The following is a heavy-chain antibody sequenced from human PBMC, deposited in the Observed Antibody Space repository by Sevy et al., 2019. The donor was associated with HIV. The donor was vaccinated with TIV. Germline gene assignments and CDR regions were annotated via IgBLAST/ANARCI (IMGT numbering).Heavy chain of an antibody. D-gene: IGHD6-13*01. J-gene: IGHJ4*02. CDR2: IGDTNSYT. CDR3: ARGGFASSWYGEY. CDR1: GFTFSDYQ. Sequence: GGYLRLSCAGSGFTFSDYQMSWIRQAPGKGLEWVEYIGDTNSYTNYADSVKGRFTVSRDNGKKSLYLQMNSLRPEDTAVYYCARGGFASSWYGEYWGQGTLVTVSS. V-gene: IGHV3-11*06.